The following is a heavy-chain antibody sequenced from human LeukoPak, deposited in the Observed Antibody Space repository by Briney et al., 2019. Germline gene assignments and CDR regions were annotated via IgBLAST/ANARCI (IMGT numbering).Heavy chain of an antibody. V-gene: IGHV1-2*02. D-gene: IGHD5-18*01. Sequence: GASVKVSCKASGYTFTSYGISWVRQAPGQGLEWMGWVNPNSGDTKYAQKFQGRVTMTRDTSISTVYMELSSLRSDDTAVYYCVRYGSYFDYWGQGTLVTVSS. CDR2: VNPNSGDT. CDR1: GYTFTSYG. J-gene: IGHJ4*02. CDR3: VRYGSYFDY.